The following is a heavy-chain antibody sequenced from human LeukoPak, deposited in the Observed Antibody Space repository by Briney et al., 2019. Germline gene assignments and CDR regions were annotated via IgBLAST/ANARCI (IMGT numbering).Heavy chain of an antibody. V-gene: IGHV3-30*03. CDR2: VTYDGSDK. D-gene: IGHD5-18*01. J-gene: IGHJ4*02. Sequence: PGGSLRPSCAASGFTFNTYGMHWVRQAPGKGLEWLAVVTYDGSDKYYADSVKGRFAISRDNSKNTLYLQMNSLRAEDTAMYYCATSGYTHAFDYWGQGTLVTVSS. CDR1: GFTFNTYG. CDR3: ATSGYTHAFDY.